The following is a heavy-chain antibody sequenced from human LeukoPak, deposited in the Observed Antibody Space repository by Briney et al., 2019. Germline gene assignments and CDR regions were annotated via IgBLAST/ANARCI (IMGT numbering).Heavy chain of an antibody. CDR1: GGSISSSSYY. V-gene: IGHV4-39*07. CDR3: ARDLQNWFDP. J-gene: IGHJ5*02. D-gene: IGHD4-11*01. Sequence: SETLSLTCTVSGGSISSSSYYWGWIRQPPGKGLEWIGRIYTSGSTNYNPSLKSRVTMSVDTSKNQFSLKLSSVTAADTAVYYCARDLQNWFDPWGQGTLVTVSS. CDR2: IYTSGST.